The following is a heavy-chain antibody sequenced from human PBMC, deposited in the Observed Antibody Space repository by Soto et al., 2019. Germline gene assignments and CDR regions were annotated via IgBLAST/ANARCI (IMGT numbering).Heavy chain of an antibody. CDR1: GGSISSSNYY. CDR3: ARTYDGSGPNSGGYSFDI. V-gene: IGHV4-39*07. Sequence: SEPLSLTCTVSGGSISSSNYYWTWIRQTPGKGLQWIGQINHSGSANYNPSLKSRVTISVHTSNSQFSLELSSVTAADTAVYYCARTYDGSGPNSGGYSFDIWGQGTMVTVSS. J-gene: IGHJ3*02. CDR2: INHSGSA. D-gene: IGHD3-22*01.